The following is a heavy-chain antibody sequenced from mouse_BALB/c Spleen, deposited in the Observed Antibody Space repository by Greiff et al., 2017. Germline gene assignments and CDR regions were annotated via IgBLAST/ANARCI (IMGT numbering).Heavy chain of an antibody. V-gene: IGHV5-9-4*01. CDR1: GFTFSSYA. Sequence: EVKLQESGGGLVKPGGSLKLSCAASGFTFSSYAMSWVRQSPEKRLEWVAEISSGGSYTYYPDTVTGRFTISRDNAKNTLYLEMSSLRSEDTAMYYCARKLPYYFDYWGQGTTLTVSS. D-gene: IGHD2-1*01. CDR3: ARKLPYYFDY. CDR2: ISSGGSYT. J-gene: IGHJ2*01.